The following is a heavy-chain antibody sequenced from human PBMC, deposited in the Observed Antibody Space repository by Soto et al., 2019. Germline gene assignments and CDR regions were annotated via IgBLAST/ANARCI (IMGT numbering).Heavy chain of an antibody. CDR1: GFTFSSYA. J-gene: IGHJ4*02. CDR3: AKDWCRGTTCYCLEN. D-gene: IGHD1-7*01. CDR2: VSGSSGSK. Sequence: EVQLLESGGGLVQPGGSLRLSCAASGFTFSSYAMSWVRQAPGKGLEWVSSVSGSSGSKSYADSVKGRFTISRDNSKSTVYVQMNSLRAEDTAVYFCAKDWCRGTTCYCLENWGQGTLVTVSS. V-gene: IGHV3-23*01.